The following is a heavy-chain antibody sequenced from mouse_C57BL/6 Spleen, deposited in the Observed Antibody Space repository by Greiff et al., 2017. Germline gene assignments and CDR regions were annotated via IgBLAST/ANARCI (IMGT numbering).Heavy chain of an antibody. D-gene: IGHD1-1*01. CDR3: ARNYYYGSSYVYWYFDV. V-gene: IGHV5-17*01. J-gene: IGHJ1*03. Sequence: EVKLVESGGGLVKPGGSLKLSCAASGFTFSDYGMHWVRQAPEKGLEWVAYISSGSSTIYYADTVKGRFTISRDNAKNTLFLQMTSLRSEDTAMYYCARNYYYGSSYVYWYFDVWGTGPTVTVSS. CDR1: GFTFSDYG. CDR2: ISSGSSTI.